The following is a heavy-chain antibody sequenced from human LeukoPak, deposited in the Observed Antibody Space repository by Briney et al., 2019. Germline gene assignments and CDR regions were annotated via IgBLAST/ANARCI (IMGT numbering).Heavy chain of an antibody. CDR1: GYTLTELS. CDR3: ATSRRITMIVVGPYYFDY. CDR2: FDPEDGET. V-gene: IGHV1-24*01. Sequence: ASVKVSCKVSGYTLTELSMHWVRQAPGKGLEWMGGFDPEDGETIYAQKFQGRVTMTEDTSTDTAYMGLSSLRSEDTAVYYCATSRRITMIVVGPYYFDYWGQGTLVTVSS. D-gene: IGHD3-22*01. J-gene: IGHJ4*02.